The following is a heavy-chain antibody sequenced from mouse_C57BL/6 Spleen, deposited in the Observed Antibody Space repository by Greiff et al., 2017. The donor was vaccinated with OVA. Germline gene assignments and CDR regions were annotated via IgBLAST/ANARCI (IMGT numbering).Heavy chain of an antibody. V-gene: IGHV1-22*01. J-gene: IGHJ1*03. CDR3: ASTITTVVRYFDV. D-gene: IGHD1-1*01. Sequence: VQLQQSGPELVKPGASVKMSCKASGYTFTDSNMHWVKQSHGKSLEWIGYINPNNGGTSSNQKFKGKATLTVNKSSSTAYMELRSLTSEDYAVYYCASTITTVVRYFDVWGTGTTVTVSS. CDR2: INPNNGGT. CDR1: GYTFTDSN.